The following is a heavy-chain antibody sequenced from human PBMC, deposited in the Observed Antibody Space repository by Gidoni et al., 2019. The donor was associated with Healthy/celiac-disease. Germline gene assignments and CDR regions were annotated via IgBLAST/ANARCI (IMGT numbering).Heavy chain of an antibody. J-gene: IGHJ4*02. D-gene: IGHD6-13*01. CDR1: GFTFSSCG. CDR2: ISYDGGNK. Sequence: QVQLVESGGGVVQPGRSLRLSCAASGFTFSSCGMHWVRQAPGKGLEWVAVISYDGGNKYYADSVKGRFTISRDNSKNTLYLQMNSLRAEDTAVYYCAKDWFIAATGGHFDYWGQGTLVTVSS. CDR3: AKDWFIAATGGHFDY. V-gene: IGHV3-30*18.